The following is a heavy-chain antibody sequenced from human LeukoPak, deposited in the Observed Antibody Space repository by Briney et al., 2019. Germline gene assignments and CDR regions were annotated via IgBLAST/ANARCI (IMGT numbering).Heavy chain of an antibody. V-gene: IGHV1-18*01. Sequence: ASVKVPCKVSGCTFTHYGIRWVRPAPGRGGEWMGWVSAYNGNTNYAQKLQGRVTMTTDTSTRTAYMELRSLRSDDTGVYYCARVRHYYGSGSYFDYGGRGTLVTVSS. CDR2: VSAYNGNT. D-gene: IGHD3-10*01. J-gene: IGHJ4*02. CDR3: ARVRHYYGSGSYFDY. CDR1: GCTFTHYG.